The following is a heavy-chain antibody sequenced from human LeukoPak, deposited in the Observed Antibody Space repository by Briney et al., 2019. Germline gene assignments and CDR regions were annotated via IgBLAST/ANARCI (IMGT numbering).Heavy chain of an antibody. CDR1: GFTFSSYW. Sequence: GGSLRLSCAASGFTFSSYWMHWVRQVPGKGLVWVSRIGTDGSSTTYADYVKGRFTISRDNAKNTLYLQMNSLRAEDTALYYCASLDYFDSSDYGDYWGQGTLVTVSS. D-gene: IGHD3-22*01. CDR2: IGTDGSST. V-gene: IGHV3-74*01. CDR3: ASLDYFDSSDYGDY. J-gene: IGHJ4*02.